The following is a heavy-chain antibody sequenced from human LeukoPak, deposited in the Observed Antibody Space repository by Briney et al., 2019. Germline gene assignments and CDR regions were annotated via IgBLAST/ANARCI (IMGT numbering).Heavy chain of an antibody. J-gene: IGHJ4*02. CDR3: ASAGHDGIGYKVC. CDR1: GGSFSSYY. V-gene: IGHV4-34*01. D-gene: IGHD3-22*01. Sequence: SETLSLTCAVYGGSFSSYYWTWIRQPPGKGLEWIGEINHSGSTNYNPSLKSRVTISVDTSKNQFSLKLSSVTAADTAVYYCASAGHDGIGYKVCWGQGTLVTVSS. CDR2: INHSGST.